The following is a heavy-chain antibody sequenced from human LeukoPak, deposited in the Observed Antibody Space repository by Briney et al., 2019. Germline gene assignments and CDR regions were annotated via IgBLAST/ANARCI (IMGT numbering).Heavy chain of an antibody. CDR2: ISAYNGNT. CDR3: ARDQFYRPYRGEAISFDY. CDR1: GYTFTSYG. D-gene: IGHD3-10*01. J-gene: IGHJ4*02. V-gene: IGHV1-18*01. Sequence: ASVKVSCKASGYTFTSYGITWVRQAPGQGLEWMGWISAYNGNTHYAQKLQGRVTMTTDTSTSAAYMDLRSLRSDDTAVYYCARDQFYRPYRGEAISFDYWGQGTLVTVSS.